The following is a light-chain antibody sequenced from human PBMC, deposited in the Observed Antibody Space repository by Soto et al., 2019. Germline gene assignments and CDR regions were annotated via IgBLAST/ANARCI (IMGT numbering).Light chain of an antibody. CDR1: QSISSY. V-gene: IGKV1-39*01. J-gene: IGKJ2*01. CDR2: AAS. CDR3: QQYHSYPYT. Sequence: DIQMTQSPSSLSASVGDRVTITCRASQSISSYLNWYQQKPGKAPKLLIYAASSLQSGVPSRFSGSGSGTEFTLTITSLQSDDFATYYCQQYHSYPYTFGQGTKVDIK.